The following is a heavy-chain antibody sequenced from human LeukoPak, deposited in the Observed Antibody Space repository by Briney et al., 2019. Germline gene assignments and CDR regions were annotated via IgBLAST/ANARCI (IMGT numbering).Heavy chain of an antibody. CDR1: GFTFTSSA. CDR3: AAKPGYSSGWYSVDY. V-gene: IGHV1-58*02. Sequence: SVKVSCKASGFTFTSSAMQWVRQARGQRLEWIGWIVVGSGNTNYAQKFQERVTITRDMSTSTAYMELSSLRSEDTAVYYCAAKPGYSSGWYSVDYWGQGTLVTVSS. J-gene: IGHJ4*02. D-gene: IGHD6-19*01. CDR2: IVVGSGNT.